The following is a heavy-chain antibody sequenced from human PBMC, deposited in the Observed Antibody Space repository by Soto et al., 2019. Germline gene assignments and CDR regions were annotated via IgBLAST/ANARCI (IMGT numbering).Heavy chain of an antibody. CDR1: GFTFTGFW. V-gene: IGHV3-7*01. CDR3: ARGLFSYFYGMDV. CDR2: IKQDGTER. Sequence: PGGSLRLSCAASGFTFTGFWMNWVRQAPGKGLEWVASIKQDGTERKAVDSVKGRFTISRDNAKNLLYLQMNSLRAEDTAIYYCARGLFSYFYGMDVWGQGTTVTVSS. J-gene: IGHJ6*02.